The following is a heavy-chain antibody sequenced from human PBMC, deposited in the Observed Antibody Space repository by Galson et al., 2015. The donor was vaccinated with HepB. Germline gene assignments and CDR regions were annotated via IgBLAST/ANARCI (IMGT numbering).Heavy chain of an antibody. D-gene: IGHD6-19*01. CDR2: IKPDGSET. V-gene: IGHV3-7*03. CDR3: ARSSVAVPGDDY. Sequence: GKGLEWVANIKPDGSETYYVDSVKGRFTIFRDNAWDSLYLDMNNLRPEDTAVYYCARSSVAVPGDDYWGQGTLVTVSS. J-gene: IGHJ4*02.